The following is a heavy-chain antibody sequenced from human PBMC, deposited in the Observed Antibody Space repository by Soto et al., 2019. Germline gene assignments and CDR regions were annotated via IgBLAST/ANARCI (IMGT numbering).Heavy chain of an antibody. J-gene: IGHJ5*02. CDR3: TGCSGGSCYGWFDP. CDR1: GFTFGDYA. CDR2: IRSKAYGGTT. D-gene: IGHD2-15*01. V-gene: IGHV3-49*03. Sequence: VQLVESGGGLVQPGRSLRLSCTASGFTFGDYAMSWFRQAPGKGLEWVGFIRSKAYGGTTEYAASVKGRFTISRDDSKSIAYLQMNSLKTEDTAVYYCTGCSGGSCYGWFDPWGQGTLVTVSS.